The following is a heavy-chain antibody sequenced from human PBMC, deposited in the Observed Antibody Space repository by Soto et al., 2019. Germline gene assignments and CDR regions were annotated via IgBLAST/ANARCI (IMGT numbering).Heavy chain of an antibody. V-gene: IGHV1-3*01. J-gene: IGHJ5*02. D-gene: IGHD2-15*01. Sequence: EASVKVSCKASGYTFTRYTMNWVRQAPGQRLAWMGWINPDNGNTKSSQKFQDRVIITRDTSASTAYMDLSSLRSEDTAVYYCARGIATGHLDPWGHGPMVTVSS. CDR1: GYTFTRYT. CDR2: INPDNGNT. CDR3: ARGIATGHLDP.